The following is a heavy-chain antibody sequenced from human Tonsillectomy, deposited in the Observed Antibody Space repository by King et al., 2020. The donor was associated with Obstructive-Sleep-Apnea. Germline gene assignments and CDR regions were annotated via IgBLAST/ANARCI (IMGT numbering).Heavy chain of an antibody. CDR1: GFTFSSYS. J-gene: IGHJ4*02. D-gene: IGHD5-24*01. Sequence: VQLVESRGGLVKPGGSLRLSCAASGFTFSSYSMNWVRQAPGKGLEWVSSISSSSSYIYYADSLKGRFTISRDNAKNSLYLQMNSLRPEDTAVYYCARDGVEMATIPFFDYWGQGTLVTVSS. CDR3: ARDGVEMATIPFFDY. CDR2: ISSSSSYI. V-gene: IGHV3-21*01.